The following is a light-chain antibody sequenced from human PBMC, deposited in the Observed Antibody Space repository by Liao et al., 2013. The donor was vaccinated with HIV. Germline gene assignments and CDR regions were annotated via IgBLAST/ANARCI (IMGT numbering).Light chain of an antibody. CDR1: KLREKF. J-gene: IGLJ2*01. CDR2: QDT. CDR3: QVWDSSSDHPYVV. V-gene: IGLV3-1*01. Sequence: SYELTQPPSVSVSPGQTASITCSGDKLREKFISWYQQRPGQSPVVVIYQDTKRPSGLPERFSGSNSGNTATLTISRVEAGDEADYYCQVWDSSSDHPYVVFGGGTKLTVL.